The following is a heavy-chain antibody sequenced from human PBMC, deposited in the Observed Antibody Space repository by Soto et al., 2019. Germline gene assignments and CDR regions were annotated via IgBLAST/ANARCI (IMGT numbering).Heavy chain of an antibody. CDR2: INYSGST. V-gene: IGHV4-59*01. Sequence: SETLSLTCTVSGGSIGSYYWSWIRQPPGKGLEWIAYINYSGSTNYNPSLKSRVTISVDVSRNTFSLQLTSVTAADTAVYYCARDRYCSGGSCYPFVLDYWGQGILVTVSS. D-gene: IGHD2-15*01. CDR1: GGSIGSYY. J-gene: IGHJ4*02. CDR3: ARDRYCSGGSCYPFVLDY.